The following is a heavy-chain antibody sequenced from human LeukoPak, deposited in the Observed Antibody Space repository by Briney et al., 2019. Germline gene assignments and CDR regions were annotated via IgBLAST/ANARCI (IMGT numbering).Heavy chain of an antibody. V-gene: IGHV5-51*01. CDR2: IYPGDSDT. J-gene: IGHJ4*02. D-gene: IGHD3-16*02. Sequence: GESLKISCKGSGYSFTSYWIGWVGQMPRKGLEWIGIIYPGDSDTSYSPSFQGQVTISADKSISTAYLQWSSLKASDTAMYYCARQGWGSYRYTPDYWGQGTLVTVSS. CDR3: ARQGWGSYRYTPDY. CDR1: GYSFTSYW.